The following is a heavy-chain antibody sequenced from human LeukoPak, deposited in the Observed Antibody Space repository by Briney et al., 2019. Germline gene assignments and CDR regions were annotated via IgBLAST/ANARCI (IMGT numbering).Heavy chain of an antibody. D-gene: IGHD3-9*01. CDR2: IYYSGST. CDR1: GGSISSYY. CDR3: ARVGLRYFDWPNGGYNWFDP. V-gene: IGHV4-59*01. J-gene: IGHJ5*02. Sequence: SETLSLTCTVSGGSISSYYWSWIRQPPGKGLEWIGYIYYSGSTNYNPSLKSRVTISVDTSKNQFSLKLSSVTAADTAVYYCARVGLRYFDWPNGGYNWFDPWGQGTLVTVSS.